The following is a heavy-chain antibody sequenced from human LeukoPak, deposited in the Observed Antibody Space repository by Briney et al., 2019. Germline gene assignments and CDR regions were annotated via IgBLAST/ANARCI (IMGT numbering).Heavy chain of an antibody. V-gene: IGHV4-59*12. J-gene: IGHJ4*02. CDR1: GGSISSYY. D-gene: IGHD6-13*01. CDR2: IYYSGST. CDR3: ARGRRGPQLGRGGRLFDY. Sequence: PSETLSLTCTVSGGSISSYYWSWIRQPPGKGLEWIGYIYYSGSTNYNPSLKSRVTISVDTSKNQFSLKLSSVTAADTAVYYCARGRRGPQLGRGGRLFDYWGQGTLVTVSS.